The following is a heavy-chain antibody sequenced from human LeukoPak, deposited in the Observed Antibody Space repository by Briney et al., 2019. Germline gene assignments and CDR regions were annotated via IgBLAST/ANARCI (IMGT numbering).Heavy chain of an antibody. CDR1: GYTFTGYY. CDR2: INPNSGGT. Sequence: GASVKVSCKASGYTFTGYYMHWVRQAPGQGLEWMGRINPNSGGTNYAQKFQGRVTMTRDTSISTAYMELSRLRSDDTAVYYCARVRFTSSSSRPVYYYMDVWGKGTTVTVSS. CDR3: ARVRFTSSSSRPVYYYMDV. D-gene: IGHD6-6*01. J-gene: IGHJ6*03. V-gene: IGHV1-2*06.